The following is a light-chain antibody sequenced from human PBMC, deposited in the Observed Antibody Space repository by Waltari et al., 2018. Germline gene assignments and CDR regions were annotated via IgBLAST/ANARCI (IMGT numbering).Light chain of an antibody. CDR2: DAS. CDR1: QSIRTF. CDR3: QQSYTAPRT. Sequence: DIKMTQSPSSLSASVGDRVTITCRASQSIRTFLNWYQQKPGKAPKLLIYDASKLETAVPSRFSGSGSGTDFALAISSLQPEDFATYYCQQSYTAPRTFGQGTKVEVK. V-gene: IGKV1-39*01. J-gene: IGKJ1*01.